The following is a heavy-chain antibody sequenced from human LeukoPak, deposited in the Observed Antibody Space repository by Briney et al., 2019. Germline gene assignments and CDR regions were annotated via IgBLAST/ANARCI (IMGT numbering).Heavy chain of an antibody. Sequence: GGSLRLSCAASGFTFSTYWMSWVRQAPGKGLEWVANINRDGSERYYVDSVKGRFTISRDDAKSSLYLQMNSLRAEDTAVYYCARRNAMDVWGQGTTVIVFS. CDR3: ARRNAMDV. CDR1: GFTFSTYW. V-gene: IGHV3-7*03. CDR2: INRDGSER. J-gene: IGHJ6*02.